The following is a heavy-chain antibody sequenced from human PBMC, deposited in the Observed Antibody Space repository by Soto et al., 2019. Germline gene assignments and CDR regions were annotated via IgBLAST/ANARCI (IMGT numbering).Heavy chain of an antibody. CDR3: AKIDTALASDY. CDR1: GLTFSSYA. J-gene: IGHJ4*02. CDR2: LTGNGGST. Sequence: EVQLLESGGGLVQPGGSLRLPGAASGLTFSSYAMSWVRQAQGKGLEWVSALTGNGGSTYYADSVKGRFTISRDNSKNTLYLQMNSLRAEDTAVYYCAKIDTALASDYWGQGTLVTVSS. V-gene: IGHV3-23*01. D-gene: IGHD5-18*01.